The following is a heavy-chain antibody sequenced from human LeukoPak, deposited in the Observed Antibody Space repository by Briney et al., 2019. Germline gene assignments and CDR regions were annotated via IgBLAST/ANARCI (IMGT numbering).Heavy chain of an antibody. Sequence: GGSLRLSCEASGFTFSTYPMHWVRQAPDKGLEWVAMISYHGSNEYYADSVKGRFTISRDNSKNTLYLQMNNPRVEDTAIYYCARVHDATGYYHYFDSWGQGTLVTVSS. CDR3: ARVHDATGYYHYFDS. D-gene: IGHD3-9*01. CDR2: ISYHGSNE. J-gene: IGHJ4*02. V-gene: IGHV3-30*03. CDR1: GFTFSTYP.